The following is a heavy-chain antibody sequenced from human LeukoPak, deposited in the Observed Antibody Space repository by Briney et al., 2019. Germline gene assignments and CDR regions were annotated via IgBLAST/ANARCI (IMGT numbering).Heavy chain of an antibody. Sequence: GGSLRLSCAASGLIVRSNYMSWVRQAPGKGLEWVSIIYGDGSTYYADSMKGRFTISRDNSKNTLYLQMNSLRVEDTAVYYCARVIVATNTFDAFDIWGQGTMVTVSS. CDR2: IYGDGST. CDR3: ARVIVATNTFDAFDI. V-gene: IGHV3-53*01. CDR1: GLIVRSNY. J-gene: IGHJ3*02. D-gene: IGHD5-12*01.